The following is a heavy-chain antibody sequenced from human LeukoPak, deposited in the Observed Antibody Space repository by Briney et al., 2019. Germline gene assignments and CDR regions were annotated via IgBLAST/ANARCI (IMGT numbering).Heavy chain of an antibody. J-gene: IGHJ6*03. Sequence: PSETLSLTCAVYGVSFSGYYWSWIRQPPGKGREWIGEINHSGSTNYNPSLKSRVTISVDTSKNQFSLKLSSVTVADTAVYYCARGRGGQKVAERKKTGYYMDVWGKGTTVTVSS. V-gene: IGHV4-34*01. CDR3: ARGRGGQKVAERKKTGYYMDV. CDR2: INHSGST. CDR1: GVSFSGYY. D-gene: IGHD1-1*01.